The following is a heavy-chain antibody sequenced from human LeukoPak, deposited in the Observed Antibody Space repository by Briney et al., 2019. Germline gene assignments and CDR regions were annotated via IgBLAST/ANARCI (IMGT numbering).Heavy chain of an antibody. CDR3: ARMKHSGSWPYYFDY. D-gene: IGHD6-13*01. CDR1: GFTFSSSA. Sequence: PGGSLRLSCAASGFTFSSSAMSWVRQAPGKGLEWVSSISGSGDSTYYADSVKGRFTISRDNSKNTLYLQMNSLRAEDTAVYYCARMKHSGSWPYYFDYWGQGTQVTVSS. CDR2: ISGSGDST. J-gene: IGHJ4*02. V-gene: IGHV3-23*01.